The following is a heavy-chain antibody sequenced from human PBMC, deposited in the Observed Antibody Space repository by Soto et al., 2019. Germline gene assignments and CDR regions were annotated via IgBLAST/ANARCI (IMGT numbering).Heavy chain of an antibody. D-gene: IGHD3-10*01. CDR2: IDSGGRTT. V-gene: IGHV3-74*01. CDR3: ARWFTYGNFDYFDY. Sequence: RGSLRLSCAASGFTFSSDWMHWFRQAPGKGLVWVSRIDSGGRTTTYADSVKGRFTISRDNAKNTLYLQMNGLRAEDTALYYCARWFTYGNFDYFDYWGQGTQVTVSS. CDR1: GFTFSSDW. J-gene: IGHJ4*02.